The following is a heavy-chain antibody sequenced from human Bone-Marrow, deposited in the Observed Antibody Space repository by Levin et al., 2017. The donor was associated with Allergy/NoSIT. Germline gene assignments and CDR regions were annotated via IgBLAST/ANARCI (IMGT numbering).Heavy chain of an antibody. CDR2: IKKDGSEK. CDR1: GFAFSSSW. V-gene: IGHV3-7*04. CDR3: ARDLFDCYPDY. J-gene: IGHJ4*02. Sequence: LSLTCAASGFAFSSSWMSWVRQAPGKGLEWVANIKKDGSEKYYGESVKGRFFISRDNAKNSLYLQMNSLRLDDTAIYYCARDLFDCYPDYRGQGTLVSVSS. D-gene: IGHD2-21*02.